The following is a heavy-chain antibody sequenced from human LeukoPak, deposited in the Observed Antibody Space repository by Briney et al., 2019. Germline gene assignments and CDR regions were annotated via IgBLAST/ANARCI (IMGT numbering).Heavy chain of an antibody. CDR2: INWNGGST. CDR1: GFTFDDYA. J-gene: IGHJ4*02. D-gene: IGHD4-17*01. CDR3: ARGSKSYGDYIRSRIHYFDY. Sequence: GGSLRLSCAVSGFTFDDYAMSWVRQPPGKGLEWVSGINWNGGSTGYADSVKGRFTISRDNSKNTLYLQMNSLRAEDTAVYYCARGSKSYGDYIRSRIHYFDYWGQGTLVTVSS. V-gene: IGHV3-20*04.